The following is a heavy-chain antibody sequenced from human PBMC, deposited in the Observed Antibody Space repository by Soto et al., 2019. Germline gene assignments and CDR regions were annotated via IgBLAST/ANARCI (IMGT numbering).Heavy chain of an antibody. D-gene: IGHD4-17*01. J-gene: IGHJ6*03. CDR2: ISYDGSNK. CDR3: AKDLYGGHGDYYYYYYMDV. Sequence: ESGGGEVQPGRSLRLSCAASGFTFSSYGMHWVRQAPGKGLEWVAVISYDGSNKYYADSVKGRFTISRDNSKNTLYLQMNSLRAEDTAVYYCAKDLYGGHGDYYYYYYMDVWGKGTTVTVSS. CDR1: GFTFSSYG. V-gene: IGHV3-30*18.